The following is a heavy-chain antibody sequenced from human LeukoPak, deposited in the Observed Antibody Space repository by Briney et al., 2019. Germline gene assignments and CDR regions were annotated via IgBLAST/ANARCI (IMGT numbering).Heavy chain of an antibody. CDR1: GFTFSSYW. Sequence: PGGSLRLSCAASGFTFSSYWMHWLRQAPGKGLVWVSRNNSDGSSTSYADSVKGRFTISRDNAKNTLYLQMNSLRAEDTAVYYCARGSYCSSTSCYSPFDYWGQGTLVTVSS. CDR3: ARGSYCSSTSCYSPFDY. J-gene: IGHJ4*02. D-gene: IGHD2-2*01. CDR2: NNSDGSST. V-gene: IGHV3-74*01.